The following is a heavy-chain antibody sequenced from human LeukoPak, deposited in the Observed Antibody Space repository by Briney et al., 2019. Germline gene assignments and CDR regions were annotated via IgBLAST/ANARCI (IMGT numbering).Heavy chain of an antibody. J-gene: IGHJ3*02. CDR2: ISVIVGSA. Sequence: GGSLRLSCAASGFTFDDYCMSCVRQPAGKGREWVSSISVIVGSAFQAHSVQGPFTLTRENFKNTLYLQINSLSAEATAVYYCAKGPSVTAIHYAFDIWGQGTMVTVSS. CDR1: GFTFDDYC. CDR3: AKGPSVTAIHYAFDI. D-gene: IGHD2-21*02. V-gene: IGHV3-23*01.